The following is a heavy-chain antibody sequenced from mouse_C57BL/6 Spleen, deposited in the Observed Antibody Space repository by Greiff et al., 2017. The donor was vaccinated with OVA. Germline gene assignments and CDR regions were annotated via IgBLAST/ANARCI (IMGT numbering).Heavy chain of an antibody. J-gene: IGHJ4*01. D-gene: IGHD2-2*01. CDR1: GYSITGGYY. CDR3: ANGYDVDAMDY. V-gene: IGHV3-6*01. Sequence: EVKLEESGPGLVQPSQSLSLTCSVTGYSITGGYYWNWLRQFPGNKLEWVGYISYAGSNNYNPSLKNRISITRATSKTQFFLKLNSVTTEDTATYYCANGYDVDAMDYWGQGTSVTVSS. CDR2: ISYAGSN.